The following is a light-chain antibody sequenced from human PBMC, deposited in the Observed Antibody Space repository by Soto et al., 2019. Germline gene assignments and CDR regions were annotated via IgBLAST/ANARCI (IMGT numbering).Light chain of an antibody. J-gene: IGKJ4*01. V-gene: IGKV1-16*01. Sequence: DIQMTQSPSSLSASVGDSVTITCRASQGINKFLSWFQQKPGTAPKSLISTASRLQSEVPSRVSGSGSGTHFTLTINLLKPEDFATYYGQQYESFPLTFGGGTMVEIK. CDR1: QGINKF. CDR2: TAS. CDR3: QQYESFPLT.